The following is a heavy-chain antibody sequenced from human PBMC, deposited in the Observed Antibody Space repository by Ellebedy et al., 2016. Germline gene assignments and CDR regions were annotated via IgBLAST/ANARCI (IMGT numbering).Heavy chain of an antibody. CDR1: GFTFSSYS. CDR3: ARGTRLERRVLDY. CDR2: ISSSSSTI. D-gene: IGHD1-1*01. Sequence: GGSLRLSCAASGFTFSSYSMNWVRQAPGKGLEWVSYISSSSSTIYYADSVKGRFTISRDNAKNSLYLQMNSLRAEDTAVYYCARGTRLERRVLDYWGQGTLVTVSS. V-gene: IGHV3-48*01. J-gene: IGHJ4*02.